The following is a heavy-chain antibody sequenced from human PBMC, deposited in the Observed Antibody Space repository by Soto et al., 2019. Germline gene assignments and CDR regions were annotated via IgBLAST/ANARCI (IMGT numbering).Heavy chain of an antibody. D-gene: IGHD3-3*01. CDR2: INSDGSST. CDR1: GFTFSSYW. Sequence: GGSLRLSCAASGFTFSSYWMHWVRQAPGKGLVWVSRINSDGSSTSYADSVKGRFTISRDNAKNTLYLQMNSLRAEDTAVYYCARGPYYDFWSGYYYTRPEYYYYMDVWGKGTTVTVSS. J-gene: IGHJ6*03. V-gene: IGHV3-74*01. CDR3: ARGPYYDFWSGYYYTRPEYYYYMDV.